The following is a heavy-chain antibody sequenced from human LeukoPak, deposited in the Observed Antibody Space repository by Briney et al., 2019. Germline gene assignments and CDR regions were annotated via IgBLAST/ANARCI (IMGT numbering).Heavy chain of an antibody. CDR3: ARDIKPVFDAFDI. D-gene: IGHD3-10*01. V-gene: IGHV3-33*08. CDR2: IWYDGSNK. Sequence: GGSLRLSCAASGFTFSSYGMHWVRQAPGKGLEWVAVIWYDGSNKFYAASVRGRFTISRDNSNNTLYLQMNSLRAEDTAVYYCARDIKPVFDAFDIWGQGTMVTVSS. CDR1: GFTFSSYG. J-gene: IGHJ3*02.